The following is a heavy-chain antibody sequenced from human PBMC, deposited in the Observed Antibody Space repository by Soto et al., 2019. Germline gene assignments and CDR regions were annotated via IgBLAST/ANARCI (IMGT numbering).Heavy chain of an antibody. J-gene: IGHJ4*02. D-gene: IGHD3-10*01. Sequence: GGSLRLSCAASGFTFSSYGMHWVRQAPGKGLEWVSSISSTGTYLNYAASLKGRFTISRDNANSSVFLQMDNLSAEDTAVYYCARQLHFGELSLGFWGQGTLVTVSS. CDR3: ARQLHFGELSLGF. CDR2: ISSTGTYL. V-gene: IGHV3-21*01. CDR1: GFTFSSYG.